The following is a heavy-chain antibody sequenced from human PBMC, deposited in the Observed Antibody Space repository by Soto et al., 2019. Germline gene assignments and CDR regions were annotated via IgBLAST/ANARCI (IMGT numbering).Heavy chain of an antibody. CDR2: FYYSGST. Sequence: PSETLSLTCTVSGGSISSYYWSWIRQPPGKGLEWIGYFYYSGSTNYNPSLKSRVTISVDTSKNHFSLKLTSLTAADTAVYYCARRYGGNFDYWGQGTLVTVSS. CDR3: ARRYGGNFDY. D-gene: IGHD1-26*01. CDR1: GGSISSYY. V-gene: IGHV4-59*01. J-gene: IGHJ4*02.